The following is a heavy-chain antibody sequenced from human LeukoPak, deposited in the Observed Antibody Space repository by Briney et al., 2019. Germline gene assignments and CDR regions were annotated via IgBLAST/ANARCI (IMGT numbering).Heavy chain of an antibody. D-gene: IGHD2-21*02. CDR3: ARGIIRRLVRLLFDY. J-gene: IGHJ4*02. Sequence: GGSLRLSCAASGFTFSSYEMNWVRQAPGKGLEWVSYISSSGSTIYYADSVKGRFTISRDNAKNSLYMQMNSLRAEDTAVYYCARGIIRRLVRLLFDYWGQGTLVTVSS. CDR1: GFTFSSYE. V-gene: IGHV3-48*03. CDR2: ISSSGSTI.